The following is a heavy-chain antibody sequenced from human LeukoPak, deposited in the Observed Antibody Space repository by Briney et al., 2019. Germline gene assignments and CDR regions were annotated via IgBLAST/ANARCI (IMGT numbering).Heavy chain of an antibody. D-gene: IGHD4-17*01. V-gene: IGHV4-61*01. CDR1: GGSVSSGSYY. Sequence: SETLSLTCTVSGGSVSSGSYYWSWIRQPPGKGLEWIGYIYYSGSTNYNPSLKSRVTISVDTSKNQFSLKLSSVTAADTAVYYCARDIYGDPCFDIWGQGTMVTVSS. CDR2: IYYSGST. J-gene: IGHJ3*02. CDR3: ARDIYGDPCFDI.